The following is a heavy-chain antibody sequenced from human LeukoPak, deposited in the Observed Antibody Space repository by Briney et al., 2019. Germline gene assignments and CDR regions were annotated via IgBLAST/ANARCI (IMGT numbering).Heavy chain of an antibody. Sequence: GGSLRLSCAASGFTFSSYSMNWVRQAPGKGLEWVSSISSSSSYIYYADSVKGRFTISRDNAKNSLYLQMKSLRVEDTAVYYCAREGIAAAGEHWGQGTLVTVSS. CDR2: ISSSSSYI. CDR1: GFTFSSYS. J-gene: IGHJ1*01. V-gene: IGHV3-21*01. D-gene: IGHD6-13*01. CDR3: AREGIAAAGEH.